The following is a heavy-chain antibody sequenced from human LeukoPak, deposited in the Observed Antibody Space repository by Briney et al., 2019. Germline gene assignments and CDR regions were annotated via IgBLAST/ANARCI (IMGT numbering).Heavy chain of an antibody. CDR1: GFTFSSYS. J-gene: IGHJ4*02. CDR3: ARDAYSSSRNDY. D-gene: IGHD6-13*01. V-gene: IGHV3-48*01. CDR2: ISRSSTTI. Sequence: GGSLRLSCAASGFTFSSYSMNWVRQAPGKGLDWVSYISRSSTTIYYADSVKGRFTISRDNAKNSLYLQMNSLRAEDTAVYYCARDAYSSSRNDYWGQGTLVIVSS.